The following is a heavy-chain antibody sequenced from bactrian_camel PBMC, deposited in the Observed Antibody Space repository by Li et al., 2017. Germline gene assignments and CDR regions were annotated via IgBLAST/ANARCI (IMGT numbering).Heavy chain of an antibody. CDR2: IDADGET. J-gene: IGHJ4*01. CDR3: AAAGVIGRCSVLLGTFARNLVTV. V-gene: IGHV3S55*01. D-gene: IGHD2*01. CDR1: ESHNVDYC. Sequence: HVQLVESGGGSAQAGGSLRLTCVLTESHNVDYCMGWYRQTTGKEREEVAVIDADGETTYADSVKGRFALSQDNSKRTLYLQMNTLEPEDTAMYYCAAAGVIGRCSVLLGTFARNLVTVWGQGTQVTVS.